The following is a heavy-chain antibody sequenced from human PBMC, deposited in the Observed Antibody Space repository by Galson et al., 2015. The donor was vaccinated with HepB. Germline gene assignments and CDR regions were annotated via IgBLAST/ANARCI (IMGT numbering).Heavy chain of an antibody. CDR1: GYTLTKLS. Sequence: SVKVSCKASGYTLTKLSVHWVRQAPGKGLEWMGGFDPEDGRTIYAQKFQGRVTMTEDTSTDTAYMELSSLRSEDTAVYYCATERELLDGTLGYWGQGTLVTVSS. J-gene: IGHJ4*02. CDR3: ATERELLDGTLGY. V-gene: IGHV1-24*01. D-gene: IGHD1-26*01. CDR2: FDPEDGRT.